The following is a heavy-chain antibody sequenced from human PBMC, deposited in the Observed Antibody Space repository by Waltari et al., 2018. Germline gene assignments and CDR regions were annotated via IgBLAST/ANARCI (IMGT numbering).Heavy chain of an antibody. V-gene: IGHV4-59*08. CDR1: GGLHSHDH. CDR3: ARLPSKYFDSIGWGFFDQ. J-gene: IGHJ4*02. Sequence: QVQLQKSGPGMLKPSETLPRTCTVTGGLHSHDHWTWIRQAPGKGLEWIAYLRNTGATKCTPSLQSRVTISTVTSKKQFSLRLTSVTAADTAVYYCARLPSKYFDSIGWGFFDQWGQGILVTVSS. D-gene: IGHD3-22*01. CDR2: LRNTGAT.